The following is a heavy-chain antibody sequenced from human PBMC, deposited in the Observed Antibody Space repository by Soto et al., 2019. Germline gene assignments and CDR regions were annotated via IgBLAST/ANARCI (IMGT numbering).Heavy chain of an antibody. CDR3: ARGVTIFGVVRIHNDY. V-gene: IGHV4-34*01. J-gene: IGHJ4*02. D-gene: IGHD3-3*01. CDR1: GGSFSGYY. CDR2: INHSGST. Sequence: SETLSLTCAVYGGSFSGYYWSWIRQPPGKGLEWIGEINHSGSTNYNPSLKSRVTISVDTSKNQFSPKLSSVTAADTAVYYCARGVTIFGVVRIHNDYWGQGTLVTVSS.